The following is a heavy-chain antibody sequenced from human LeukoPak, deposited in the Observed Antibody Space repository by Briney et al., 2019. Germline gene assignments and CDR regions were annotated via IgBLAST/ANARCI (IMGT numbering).Heavy chain of an antibody. Sequence: GGSLRLSCAASGFTFSSYSMNWVRQAPGKGLEWVSSISSSSSYIYYADSVKGRFTISRDNAKNSLYLQMNSLRAEDTAVYYCAREGGATTAPNWGQGTLVIVSS. D-gene: IGHD1-26*01. V-gene: IGHV3-21*01. J-gene: IGHJ4*02. CDR2: ISSSSSYI. CDR3: AREGGATTAPN. CDR1: GFTFSSYS.